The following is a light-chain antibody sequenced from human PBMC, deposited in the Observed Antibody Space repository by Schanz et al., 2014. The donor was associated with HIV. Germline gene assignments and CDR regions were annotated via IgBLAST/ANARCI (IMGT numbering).Light chain of an antibody. CDR2: VTH. J-gene: IGLJ3*02. V-gene: IGLV1-51*01. CDR3: GTWDSSLRAVV. CDR1: ASNIGHNY. Sequence: QSVLTQPPSVSAAPGQRVTISCSGSASNIGHNYVSWFQQFPGTTPKLLIYVTHQRPSEIPDRFSGSKTGTSATLAITGLQTGDEADYYCGTWDSSLRAVVFGGGTKLTVL.